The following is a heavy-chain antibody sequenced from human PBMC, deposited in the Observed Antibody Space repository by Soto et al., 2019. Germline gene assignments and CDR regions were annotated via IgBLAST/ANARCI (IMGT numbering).Heavy chain of an antibody. CDR1: GFTFSDYA. CDR3: AKSGDFWSGYPDY. V-gene: IGHV3-23*04. CDR2: ISDSGGST. D-gene: IGHD3-3*01. J-gene: IGHJ4*02. Sequence: EAQLVESGGGLVQPGGSLRLSCVASGFTFSDYAMTWVREAPGKGLEWVSGISDSGGSTYYADSVKGRFTISRDNSKNTLYLQMNSLRAEDTAVYYCAKSGDFWSGYPDYWGQGTLVTVSS.